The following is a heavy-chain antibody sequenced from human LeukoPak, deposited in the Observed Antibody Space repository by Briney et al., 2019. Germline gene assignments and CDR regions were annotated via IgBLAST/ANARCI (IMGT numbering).Heavy chain of an antibody. CDR2: ISGSGGST. CDR1: GFTFSSYA. D-gene: IGHD3-3*01. V-gene: IGHV3-23*01. Sequence: GGSLRLSCAASGFTFSSYAMSWVRQAPGKGLEWVSAISGSGGSTYYADSVKGRFTISRDNSKNTLYPQMNSLRAEDTAVYYCAKQIWSGYRGDYWGQGTLVTVSS. CDR3: AKQIWSGYRGDY. J-gene: IGHJ4*02.